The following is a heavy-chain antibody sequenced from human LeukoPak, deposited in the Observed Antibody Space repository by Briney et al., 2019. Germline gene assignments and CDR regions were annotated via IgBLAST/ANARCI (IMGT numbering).Heavy chain of an antibody. D-gene: IGHD3-10*01. V-gene: IGHV1-3*01. Sequence: ASVKVSCKASGYTFTSYAMHWVRQAPGQRLEWMGWINAGNGNTKYSQKFQGRVTITRDTSASTAYMELSSLRSEDTAVYYCARGLLWFGVLFLYWGQGTLVTVSS. CDR3: ARGLLWFGVLFLY. CDR1: GYTFTSYA. CDR2: INAGNGNT. J-gene: IGHJ4*02.